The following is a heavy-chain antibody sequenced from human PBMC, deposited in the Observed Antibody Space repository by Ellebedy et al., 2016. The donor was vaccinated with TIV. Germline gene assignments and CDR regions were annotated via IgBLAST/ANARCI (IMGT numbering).Heavy chain of an antibody. J-gene: IGHJ6*03. CDR3: VRGGHSNSWFPFQYYYMDV. V-gene: IGHV4-39*07. CDR1: GGSISSSSYY. Sequence: SETLSLXCTVSGGSISSSSYYWGWIRQPPGKGLEWIGSIYYSGSTYYNPSFKSRVTISVDTSKNQFSLKLSSVTAADTAVYYCVRGGHSNSWFPFQYYYMDVWGRGTTVTVSS. D-gene: IGHD6-13*01. CDR2: IYYSGST.